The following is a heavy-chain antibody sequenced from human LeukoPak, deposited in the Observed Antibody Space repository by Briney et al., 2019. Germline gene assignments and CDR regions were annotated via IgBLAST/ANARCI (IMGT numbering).Heavy chain of an antibody. J-gene: IGHJ4*02. CDR3: ARVGVGATRGVTDY. D-gene: IGHD1-26*01. CDR2: ISSSSSYI. Sequence: GGSLRLSCTASGFTFSSYSMNWVRQAPGKGLEWVSSISSSSSYIYYADSVKGRFTISRDNAKNSLYLQMNSLRAEDTAVYYCARVGVGATRGVTDYWGQGTLVIVSS. CDR1: GFTFSSYS. V-gene: IGHV3-21*01.